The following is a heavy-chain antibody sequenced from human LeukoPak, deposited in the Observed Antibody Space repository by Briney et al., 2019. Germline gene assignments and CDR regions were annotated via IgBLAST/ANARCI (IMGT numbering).Heavy chain of an antibody. CDR3: AREYTSSSYDP. D-gene: IGHD6-6*01. J-gene: IGHJ5*02. CDR1: GITLSNYG. V-gene: IGHV3-23*01. Sequence: HPGGSLRLSCAVSGITLSNYGMSWVRQAPGKGLEWVAGLSGSGGGTNYADSVQGRFTISRDNPKNTLYLQMNSLRAEDTAVYYCAREYTSSSYDPWGQGTLVTVSS. CDR2: LSGSGGGT.